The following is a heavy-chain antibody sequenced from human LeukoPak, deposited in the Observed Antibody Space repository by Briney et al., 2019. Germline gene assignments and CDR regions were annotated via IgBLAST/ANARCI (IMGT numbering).Heavy chain of an antibody. CDR2: INPNSGGT. CDR3: ARDQVDGSGSYYSIFDY. D-gene: IGHD3-10*01. V-gene: IGHV1-2*02. Sequence: ASVKVSCKASGYTFTGYYMHWVRQAPGQGLEWMGWINPNSGGTNYAQKFQGRVTMTRDTSISTAYMELSRLRSDDTAVYYCARDQVDGSGSYYSIFDYWGQGTLVTVSS. J-gene: IGHJ4*02. CDR1: GYTFTGYY.